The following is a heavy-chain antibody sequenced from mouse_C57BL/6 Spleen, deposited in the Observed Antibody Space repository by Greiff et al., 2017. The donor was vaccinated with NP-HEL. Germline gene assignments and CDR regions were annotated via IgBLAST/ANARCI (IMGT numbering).Heavy chain of an antibody. CDR2: INPNYGTT. V-gene: IGHV1-39*01. CDR1: GYSFTDYN. J-gene: IGHJ2*01. Sequence: VQLQQSGPELVKPGASVKISCKASGYSFTDYNMNWVKQSNGKSLEWIGVINPNYGTTSYNQKFKGKATLTVDQSSSTAYMQLNSLTSEDSAVXYCAREGVITTVVAHFDYWGQGTTLTVSS. D-gene: IGHD1-1*01. CDR3: AREGVITTVVAHFDY.